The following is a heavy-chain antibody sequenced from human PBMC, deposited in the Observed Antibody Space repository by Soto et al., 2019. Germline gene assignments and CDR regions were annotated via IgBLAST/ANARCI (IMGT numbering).Heavy chain of an antibody. V-gene: IGHV4-31*03. CDR1: GGSITNGGYH. CDR2: IYYSGST. CDR3: ARYDSSGDFDY. D-gene: IGHD3-22*01. J-gene: IGHJ4*02. Sequence: QVRLRESGPGLVRPSQTLSLICSVSGGSITNGGYHWSWIRQYPGKGLEWIGYIYYSGSTYYTPSLQSRVTIAVDTSRNQFSLKMSSVTAADTAVYYCARYDSSGDFDYWGQGTLVTVSS.